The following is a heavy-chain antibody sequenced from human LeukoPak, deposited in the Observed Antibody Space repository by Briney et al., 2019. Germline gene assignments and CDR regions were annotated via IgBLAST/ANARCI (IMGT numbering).Heavy chain of an antibody. D-gene: IGHD5-24*01. V-gene: IGHV1-69*05. CDR3: ARALVATIYYFDY. J-gene: IGHJ4*02. CDR1: GGTFSSYT. CDR2: IIPIFGTA. Sequence: SVKVSCKASGGTFSSYTISWVRQAPGQGLEWMGGIIPIFGTANYAQKFQGRVTITTDESTSTAYMELSSLRSEDTAVYYCARALVATIYYFDYWGQGTLVTVSS.